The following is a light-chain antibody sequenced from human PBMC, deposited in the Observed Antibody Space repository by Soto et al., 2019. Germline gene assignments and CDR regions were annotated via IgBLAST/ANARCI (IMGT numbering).Light chain of an antibody. CDR3: CSYAGSSTYV. CDR1: SSDVGSYNL. V-gene: IGLV2-23*01. J-gene: IGLJ1*01. CDR2: EGS. Sequence: QSALTQPASVSGSPEQSITISCTGTSSDVGSYNLVSWYQHHSGKAPKLMVYEGSKRPSGVSNRFSGSKSGNTASLTISGLQAEDEADYYCCSYAGSSTYVFGTGTKVTVL.